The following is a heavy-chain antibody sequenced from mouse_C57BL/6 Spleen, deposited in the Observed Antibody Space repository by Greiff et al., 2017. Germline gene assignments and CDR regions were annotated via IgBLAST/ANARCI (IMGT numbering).Heavy chain of an antibody. CDR3: ARGESGTGDY. CDR1: GFTFSDYG. D-gene: IGHD4-1*01. V-gene: IGHV5-17*01. Sequence: EVMLVESGGGLVKPGGSLKLSCAASGFTFSDYGMHWVRQAPEKGLEWVAYISSGSSTIYYADTVQGRFTISRDNAKNTLFLQMTSLRSEDTAMYYCARGESGTGDYWGQGTTLTVSS. CDR2: ISSGSSTI. J-gene: IGHJ2*01.